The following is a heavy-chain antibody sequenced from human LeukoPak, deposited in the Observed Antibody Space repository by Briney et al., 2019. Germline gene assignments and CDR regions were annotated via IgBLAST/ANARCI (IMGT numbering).Heavy chain of an antibody. V-gene: IGHV4-59*01. Sequence: SETLSLTCTVSGASISSYYWSWIRQPPGKGLEWIGYIYYSGSTHYNPVLKGRVTISVDTSKNQFSLDLSSVTAADTAVYYCASGPYPAAGTDHQFDYWGQGTLVTVSS. CDR2: IYYSGST. D-gene: IGHD6-13*01. CDR1: GASISSYY. J-gene: IGHJ4*02. CDR3: ASGPYPAAGTDHQFDY.